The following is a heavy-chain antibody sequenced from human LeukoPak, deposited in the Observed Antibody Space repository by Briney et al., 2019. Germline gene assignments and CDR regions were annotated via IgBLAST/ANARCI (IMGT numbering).Heavy chain of an antibody. V-gene: IGHV3-64*01. Sequence: GGSLRLSCTASGFTFSSYAMYWVRQAPGKGLEYVSAISYNGVSTYHANSVKGRFTISRDTSENTVYLQMNTLRAEDSALYYCTRTGLGYNLGNGLDAWGQGTQVTVSS. J-gene: IGHJ5*02. CDR3: TRTGLGYNLGNGLDA. D-gene: IGHD1-1*01. CDR1: GFTFSSYA. CDR2: ISYNGVST.